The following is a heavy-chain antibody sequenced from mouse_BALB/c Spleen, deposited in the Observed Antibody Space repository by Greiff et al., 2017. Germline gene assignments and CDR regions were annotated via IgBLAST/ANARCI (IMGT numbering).Heavy chain of an antibody. CDR2: INPSTGYT. CDR1: GYTFTSYW. J-gene: IGHJ2*01. V-gene: IGHV1-7*01. CDR3: ARRTPYYFDY. Sequence: VQLQQSGAELAKPGASVKMSCKASGYTFTSYWMHWVKQRPGQGLEWIGYINPSTGYTEYNQKFKDKATLTADKSSSTAYMQLSSLTSEDSAVYYCARRTPYYFDYWGQGTTLTVSS.